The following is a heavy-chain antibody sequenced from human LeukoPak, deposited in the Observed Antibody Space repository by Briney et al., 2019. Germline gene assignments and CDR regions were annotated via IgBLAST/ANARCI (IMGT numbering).Heavy chain of an antibody. J-gene: IGHJ4*02. CDR3: ARSRYSSAYDY. CDR1: GYTFTSYA. V-gene: IGHV1-3*01. CDR2: INAGNGNT. D-gene: IGHD6-25*01. Sequence: ASVKVSCKASGYTFTSYAMHWVRQAPGQRLEWMGWINAGNGNTKYPQTFQGRVTITRDTSASTAYMELSSLRSEDTAVYYCARSRYSSAYDYWGQGTLVTVSS.